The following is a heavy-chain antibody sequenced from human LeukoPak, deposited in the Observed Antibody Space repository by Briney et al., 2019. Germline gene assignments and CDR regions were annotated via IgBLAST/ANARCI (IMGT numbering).Heavy chain of an antibody. CDR2: INPSGGTT. J-gene: IGHJ4*02. D-gene: IGHD6-19*01. Sequence: GASVKVSCKASGYTFTNYYMHWVRQAPGQGLEWMGIINPSGGTTGYAQKFQGRLTMTRDTSTSKVYMELSSLRSEDTAVYYCARDLDSSGHGDYFDYWGQGTLVTVSS. CDR3: ARDLDSSGHGDYFDY. V-gene: IGHV1-46*01. CDR1: GYTFTNYY.